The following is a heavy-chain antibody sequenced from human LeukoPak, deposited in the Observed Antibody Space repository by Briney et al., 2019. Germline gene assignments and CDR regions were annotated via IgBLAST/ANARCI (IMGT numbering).Heavy chain of an antibody. CDR2: IHSGGDT. Sequence: GGSLRLSCAASGFTVSSDFMGWVRQPPGKGLEWVSIIHSGGDTYYADSVKGRFTISRDSSRTTLYLQMNTLRAEDTAVYYCAKDQVATIRGAFDIWGQGTMVTVSS. CDR3: AKDQVATIRGAFDI. V-gene: IGHV3-53*01. J-gene: IGHJ3*02. D-gene: IGHD5-12*01. CDR1: GFTVSSDF.